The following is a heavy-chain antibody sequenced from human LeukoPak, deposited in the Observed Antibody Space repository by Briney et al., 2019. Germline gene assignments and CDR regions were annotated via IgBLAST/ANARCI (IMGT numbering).Heavy chain of an antibody. CDR2: FHNSGTS. Sequence: SETLSLTCTVSDDSISDYYRGWIRQPPGKGLEWIGYFHNSGTSTYNPSLKSRVTISADTSKNQFSLKLNSLTTADAAVYYCTRGAGWLIDYWGQGILVTVSS. V-gene: IGHV4-59*01. CDR3: TRGAGWLIDY. CDR1: DDSISDYY. D-gene: IGHD3-16*01. J-gene: IGHJ4*02.